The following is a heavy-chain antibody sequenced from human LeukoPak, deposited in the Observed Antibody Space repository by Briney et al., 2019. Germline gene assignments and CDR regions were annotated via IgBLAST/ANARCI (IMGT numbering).Heavy chain of an antibody. CDR1: GGSLGSGGYY. J-gene: IGHJ4*02. Sequence: PSETLSLTCTVSGGSLGSGGYYWSWIRQHPGKGLEWIGYTYYSGSTNYNPSLKSRVTISVDTSKNQFSLKLSSVTAADTAVYYCARLQYYDFWSGYGDFDYWGQGTLVTVSS. CDR3: ARLQYYDFWSGYGDFDY. CDR2: TYYSGST. D-gene: IGHD3-3*01. V-gene: IGHV4-61*08.